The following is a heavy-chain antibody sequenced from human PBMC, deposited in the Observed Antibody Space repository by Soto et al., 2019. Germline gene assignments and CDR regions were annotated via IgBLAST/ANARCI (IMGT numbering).Heavy chain of an antibody. Sequence: SGGSLRLSCSASGFTFSIYAMSWVLQAPGKGLDWVSAISGSGGSTYYADSVKGRFTISRDNSKNTLYLQMNSLRAEDTAVYYCAKCHYYDFWSGYSPQPNYYYGMDVWGQGTTVTV. D-gene: IGHD3-3*01. CDR3: AKCHYYDFWSGYSPQPNYYYGMDV. J-gene: IGHJ6*02. CDR1: GFTFSIYA. CDR2: ISGSGGST. V-gene: IGHV3-23*01.